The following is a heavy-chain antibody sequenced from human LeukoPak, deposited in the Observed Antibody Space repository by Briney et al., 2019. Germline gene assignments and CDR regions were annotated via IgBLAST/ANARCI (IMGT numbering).Heavy chain of an antibody. CDR3: AKERITMVRGVIGPDAFDI. D-gene: IGHD3-10*01. J-gene: IGHJ3*02. Sequence: PGGSLRLSCAASGFTFSSYAMSWGRHGPGKGLEWVSAISGSGGSTYYADSVKGRFTISRDNSKNTLYLQMNSLRAEDTAVYYCAKERITMVRGVIGPDAFDIWGQGTMVTVSS. CDR1: GFTFSSYA. V-gene: IGHV3-23*01. CDR2: ISGSGGST.